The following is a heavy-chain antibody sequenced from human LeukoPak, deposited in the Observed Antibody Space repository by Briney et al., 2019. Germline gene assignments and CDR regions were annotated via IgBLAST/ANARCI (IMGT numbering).Heavy chain of an antibody. CDR3: AKEGVEAKNYYYYMDV. V-gene: IGHV3-48*01. CDR2: ISSSSSTI. CDR1: GFTFSSYA. J-gene: IGHJ6*03. D-gene: IGHD3-3*01. Sequence: GGSLRLSCAASGFTFSSYAVNWVRQAPGKGLEWVSYISSSSSTIYCADSVKGRFTISRDNAKNSLYLQMNSLRAEDTAVYYCAKEGVEAKNYYYYMDVWGKGTTVTVSS.